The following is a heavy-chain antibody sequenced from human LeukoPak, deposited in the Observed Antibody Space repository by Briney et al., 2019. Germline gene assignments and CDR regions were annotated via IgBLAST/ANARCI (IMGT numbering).Heavy chain of an antibody. CDR3: AADRGALFDY. CDR1: GYTFTTYY. J-gene: IGHJ4*02. V-gene: IGHV1-46*01. D-gene: IGHD3-10*01. CDR2: VNPSGGST. Sequence: ASVKVSCKASGYTFTTYYIHWVRQAPGQGLEWMGIVNPSGGSTNYAQNFQGRVTMTRDTSTSAVYMELSSLRSEDTAVYYCAADRGALFDYWGQGTLVTVSS.